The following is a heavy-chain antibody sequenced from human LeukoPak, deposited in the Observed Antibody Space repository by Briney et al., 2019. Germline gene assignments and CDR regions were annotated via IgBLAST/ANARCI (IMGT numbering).Heavy chain of an antibody. CDR2: ISGSGDST. CDR3: ARDAGYNSFDY. J-gene: IGHJ4*02. D-gene: IGHD5-24*01. V-gene: IGHV3-23*01. CDR1: GFTFINYA. Sequence: GGSLRLSCAASGFTFINYAMTWVRQASGKGLEWVSAISGSGDSTFNADSVKGRFTISRDNSKNTLYLQMNSLRAEDTAVYYCARDAGYNSFDYWGQGTLVTVSS.